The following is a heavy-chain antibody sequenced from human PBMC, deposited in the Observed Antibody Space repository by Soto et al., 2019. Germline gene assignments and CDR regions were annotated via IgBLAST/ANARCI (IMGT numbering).Heavy chain of an antibody. CDR1: GGSISSGDYY. V-gene: IGHV4-30-4*01. Sequence: SETLSLTCTVSGGSISSGDYYWSWIRQPPGKGLEWIGYIYYSGSTYYNPSLKSRVTISVDTSKNQFSLKLSSVTAADTAVYYCARDRRVRMKYYCYYCGMDVWGQGTTVTVSS. CDR2: IYYSGST. D-gene: IGHD2-15*01. CDR3: ARDRRVRMKYYCYYCGMDV. J-gene: IGHJ6*02.